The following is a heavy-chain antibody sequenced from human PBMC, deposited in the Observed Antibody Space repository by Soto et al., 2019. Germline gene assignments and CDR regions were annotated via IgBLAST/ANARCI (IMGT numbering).Heavy chain of an antibody. D-gene: IGHD6-13*01. V-gene: IGHV3-64*01. CDR3: ARRGYGSRWPNVYMDV. CDR2: ISNNGAHT. Sequence: EAQLVESGGGLVQPGGSLRLSCAASGFTFSNYEMHWVRQAPGKGLEYVSGISNNGAHTDYAKSVKGRFTMSRDNSENTLYIQMGRLRAEDMALYYCARRGYGSRWPNVYMDVWGKGTTVTVS. CDR1: GFTFSNYE. J-gene: IGHJ6*03.